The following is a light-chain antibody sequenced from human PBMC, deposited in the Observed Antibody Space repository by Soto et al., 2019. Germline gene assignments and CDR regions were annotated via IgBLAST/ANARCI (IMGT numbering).Light chain of an antibody. CDR1: QTVTSNY. CDR2: GAS. Sequence: EIVLTRSPGTLSLSPGERATLSCRASQTVTSNYLAWYQRKPGQAPRLLIYGASSRATDIPDRFSGSGSGTDFTLTITRLEPEDFAVYFCQQYAGSPSTFGQGTKVEIK. CDR3: QQYAGSPST. J-gene: IGKJ1*01. V-gene: IGKV3-20*01.